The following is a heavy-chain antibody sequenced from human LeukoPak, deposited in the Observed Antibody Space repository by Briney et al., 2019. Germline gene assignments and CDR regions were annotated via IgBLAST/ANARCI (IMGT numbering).Heavy chain of an antibody. CDR1: GGSISSSGYY. V-gene: IGHV4-39*01. D-gene: IGHD6-6*01. CDR3: ARPTYSSSPIWFDP. J-gene: IGHJ5*02. CDR2: IYYSGST. Sequence: SETLSLTCTVSGGSISSSGYYWGWIRQPPGKGLEWIGSIYYSGSTYYNPSLKSRVTISVDTSKNQFSLKLSSVTAADTAVYYCARPTYSSSPIWFDPWGQGTLVTVSS.